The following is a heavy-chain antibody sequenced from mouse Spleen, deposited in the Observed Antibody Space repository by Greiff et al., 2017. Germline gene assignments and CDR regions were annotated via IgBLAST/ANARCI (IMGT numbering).Heavy chain of an antibody. CDR1: GFTFSSYA. CDR2: ISSGGSYT. D-gene: IGHD4-1*01. CDR3: ARDLGGTFDY. Sequence: EVKLVESGGGLVKPGGSLKLSCAASGFTFSSYAMSWVRQTPEKRLEWVATISSGGSYTYYPDSVKGRFTISRDNAKNTLYLQMSSLRSEDTAMYYCARDLGGTFDYWGQGTTLTVSS. J-gene: IGHJ2*01. V-gene: IGHV5-9-1*01.